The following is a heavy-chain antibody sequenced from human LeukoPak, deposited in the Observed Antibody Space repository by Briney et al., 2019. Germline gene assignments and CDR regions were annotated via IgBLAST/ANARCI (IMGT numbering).Heavy chain of an antibody. Sequence: SETLSLTCTVSGGSVNSGSYYWCWIRQPPGKGLEWIGEIYHSGSTNYNPSLKSRVTISVDKSKNQFSLKLSSVTAADTAVYYCARDRRGPGTRAFDIWGQGTMVTVSS. CDR1: GGSVNSGSYY. J-gene: IGHJ3*02. CDR2: IYHSGST. D-gene: IGHD1-1*01. V-gene: IGHV4-39*07. CDR3: ARDRRGPGTRAFDI.